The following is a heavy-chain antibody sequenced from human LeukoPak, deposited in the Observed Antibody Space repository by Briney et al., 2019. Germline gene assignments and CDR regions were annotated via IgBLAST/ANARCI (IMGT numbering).Heavy chain of an antibody. D-gene: IGHD3-22*01. CDR3: ARTTYYDNSEGFDY. CDR1: GYIFTGNY. V-gene: IGHV1-2*02. J-gene: IGHJ4*02. Sequence: ASVKVSCKASGYIFTGNYMHWVRQAPGQGLEWMGWINPNSGGTNYAQKFQGRGTMTRDTSISTAYMELSRLRSDDTAVYYCARTTYYDNSEGFDYWGQGTLVTVSS. CDR2: INPNSGGT.